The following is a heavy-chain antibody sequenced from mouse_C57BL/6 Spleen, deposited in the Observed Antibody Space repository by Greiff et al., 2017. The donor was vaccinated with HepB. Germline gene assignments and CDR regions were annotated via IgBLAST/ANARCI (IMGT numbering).Heavy chain of an antibody. V-gene: IGHV1-64*01. CDR2: IHPNSGST. Sequence: VQLQQSGAELVKPGASVKLSCKASGYTFTSYWMHWVKQRPGQGLEWIGMIHPNSGSTNYNEKFKSKATLTVDKSSSTAYMQLSSLTSEDSAVYYCARRLGEGYYFDYWGQGTTLTVSS. D-gene: IGHD4-1*01. J-gene: IGHJ2*01. CDR3: ARRLGEGYYFDY. CDR1: GYTFTSYW.